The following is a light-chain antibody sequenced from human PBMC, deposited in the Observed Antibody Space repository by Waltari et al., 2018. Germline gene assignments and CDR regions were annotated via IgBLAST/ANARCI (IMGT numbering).Light chain of an antibody. CDR1: SSDVGAYDY. J-gene: IGLJ3*02. CDR2: DVT. CDR3: SSHTSSRTRV. V-gene: IGLV2-14*03. Sequence: PASVSGSPGQSITISCTGTSSDVGAYDYVSWYQQHPGKVPKPMIYDVTYRPSGISNRFSGSKSGITAFLTISGLQAEDEADYYCSSHTSSRTRVFGGGTELNVL.